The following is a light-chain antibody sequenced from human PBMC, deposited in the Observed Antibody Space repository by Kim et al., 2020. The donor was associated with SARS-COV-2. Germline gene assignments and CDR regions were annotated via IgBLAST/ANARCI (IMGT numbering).Light chain of an antibody. Sequence: SWSQGKRAALPCRDSKSLRIYLAWYQQNPGQAPRLLIFEASNRAAGIPARFSGSGSGTDFTLTIGRLEPEDFAVYYGHQRSNWRDSFGQGTKLEF. CDR2: EAS. CDR1: KSLRIY. J-gene: IGKJ2*03. V-gene: IGKV3-11*01. CDR3: HQRSNWRDS.